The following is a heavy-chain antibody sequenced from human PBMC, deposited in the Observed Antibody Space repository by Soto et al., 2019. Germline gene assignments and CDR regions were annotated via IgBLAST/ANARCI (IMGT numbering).Heavy chain of an antibody. CDR2: ISSSSSTI. CDR3: ARDSFTAAMSAFDI. D-gene: IGHD2-2*01. Sequence: GGSLRLSCAASGFTFSSYSMNWVRQAPGKGLEWVSYISSSSSTIYYADSVKGRFTISRDNAKNSLYLQMNSLRAEDTAVYYCARDSFTAAMSAFDIWGQGTMVTVSS. CDR1: GFTFSSYS. J-gene: IGHJ3*02. V-gene: IGHV3-48*01.